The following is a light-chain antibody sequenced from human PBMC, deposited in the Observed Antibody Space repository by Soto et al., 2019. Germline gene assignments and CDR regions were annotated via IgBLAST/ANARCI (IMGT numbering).Light chain of an antibody. J-gene: IGLJ3*02. CDR1: SSDIGSYNY. CDR2: DVS. CDR3: SSYTSSSTRV. V-gene: IGLV2-14*01. Sequence: QSVLTQPASVSGSPGQSITISCTGTSSDIGSYNYVSWYQQNPGKAPKLIIFDVSNRPSGVSNRFSGSKSGNTASLTISGLQAEDEADYYCSSYTSSSTRVFGGGTQLTVL.